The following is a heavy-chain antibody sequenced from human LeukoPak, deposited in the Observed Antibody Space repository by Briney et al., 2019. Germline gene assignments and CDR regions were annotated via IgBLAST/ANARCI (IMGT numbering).Heavy chain of an antibody. Sequence: TGGSLRLSCAASGFTFSDNYMSWIRQAPGKGLEWVSYSSSSGNTTYNADSVKGRFSITRDNAKNSLYLQMNSLRAEDTAVYYCARDGGSAWFLDYWGQGTLVTVSS. CDR1: GFTFSDNY. D-gene: IGHD6-19*01. V-gene: IGHV3-11*04. J-gene: IGHJ4*02. CDR3: ARDGGSAWFLDY. CDR2: SSSSGNTT.